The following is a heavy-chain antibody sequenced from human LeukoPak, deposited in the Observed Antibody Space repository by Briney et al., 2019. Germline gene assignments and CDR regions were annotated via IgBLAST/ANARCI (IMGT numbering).Heavy chain of an antibody. J-gene: IGHJ3*02. D-gene: IGHD1-26*01. CDR2: IYYSGST. V-gene: IGHV4-61*05. CDR3: ARGGGIVGANTFDI. CDR1: GGSISSNNYY. Sequence: SETLSLTCTVSGGSISSNNYYWGWIRQPPGKGLEWIGYIYYSGSTNYNPSLKSRVTISVDTSKNQFSLKLSSVTAADTAVYYCARGGGIVGANTFDIWGQGTMVTVSS.